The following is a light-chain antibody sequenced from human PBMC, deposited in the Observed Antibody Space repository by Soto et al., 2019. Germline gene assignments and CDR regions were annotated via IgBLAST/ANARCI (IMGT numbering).Light chain of an antibody. CDR3: QQRSNWPPAVT. Sequence: EIVLTQSPATLSLSPGERATLSCRASQSVSSYLAWYQQKPGQAPRLLIYDASNRATGIPARLSGSGSGTDFTLTISSLEPEDFAVYDCQQRSNWPPAVTFGPGTKVDIK. V-gene: IGKV3-11*01. J-gene: IGKJ3*01. CDR1: QSVSSY. CDR2: DAS.